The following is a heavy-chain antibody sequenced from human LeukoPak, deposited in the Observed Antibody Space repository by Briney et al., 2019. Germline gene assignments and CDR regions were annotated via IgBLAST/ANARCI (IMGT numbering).Heavy chain of an antibody. CDR3: ARGTGYSSGCPDY. D-gene: IGHD6-19*01. CDR1: GGSISGSHW. Sequence: SETLSLTCAVSGGSISGSHWWSWVRQPPWRGLEWIGEIYHSGSTNYSPSLKSRVTLSVDKSKNQFSLKLSSVTAADAAVYYCARGTGYSSGCPDYWGQGTLVTVSS. V-gene: IGHV4-4*02. J-gene: IGHJ4*02. CDR2: IYHSGST.